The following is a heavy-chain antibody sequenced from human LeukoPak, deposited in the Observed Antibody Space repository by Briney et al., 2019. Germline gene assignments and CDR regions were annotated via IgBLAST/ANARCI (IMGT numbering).Heavy chain of an antibody. CDR2: IIPIFGTA. J-gene: IGHJ4*02. V-gene: IGHV1-69*13. CDR1: GGTFSSYA. D-gene: IGHD3-22*01. Sequence: SVKVSCTASGGTFSSYAISWVRQAPGQGLEWMGGIIPIFGTANYAQKFQGRVTITADESTSTAYMELSSLRSEDTAVYYCARDRFSPYYDSSRGFDYWGQGTLVTVSS. CDR3: ARDRFSPYYDSSRGFDY.